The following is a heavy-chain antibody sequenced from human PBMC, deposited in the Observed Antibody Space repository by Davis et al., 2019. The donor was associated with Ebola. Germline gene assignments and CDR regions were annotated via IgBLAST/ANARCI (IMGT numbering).Heavy chain of an antibody. D-gene: IGHD3-22*01. V-gene: IGHV4-31*03. CDR3: ARDLRYDSSGYDYYFYMDV. J-gene: IGHJ6*03. Sequence: LRLSCTVSGGSISRGGSYWTWIRQHPGKGLEWIGYIYYSGSTYYKPSLKSRVTISLDTSKNQFSLNLYSVTAADTAVYYCARDLRYDSSGYDYYFYMDVRGKGTTVTVSS. CDR1: GGSISRGGSY. CDR2: IYYSGST.